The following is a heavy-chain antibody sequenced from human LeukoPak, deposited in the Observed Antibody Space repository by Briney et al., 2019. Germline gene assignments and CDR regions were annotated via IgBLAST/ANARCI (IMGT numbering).Heavy chain of an antibody. J-gene: IGHJ4*02. V-gene: IGHV1-2*02. CDR2: LNPNSGGT. CDR3: ARDASPFDY. CDR1: GYTFSGYY. Sequence: GASVKVSCKASGYTFSGYYIHWVRQAPGQGLEWVGWLNPNSGGTNYAQKFQGRVTMTRDTSISTAYMELSSLISDDTAVYYCARDASPFDYWGQGTLVTVSS.